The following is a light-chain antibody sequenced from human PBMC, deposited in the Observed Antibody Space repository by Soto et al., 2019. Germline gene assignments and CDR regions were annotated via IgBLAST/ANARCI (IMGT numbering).Light chain of an antibody. V-gene: IGLV2-8*01. CDR1: SSDVGGYVY. CDR2: DVS. Sequence: QSVLTQPPSASGSPGQSVTISCTGTSSDVGGYVYVSWYRQRPGKAPELMIYDVSNRPSGVPDRFSGSKSGNTASLTVSGLQAEDEADYYCSSYAGSNNLVFGTGTKVTVL. CDR3: SSYAGSNNLV. J-gene: IGLJ1*01.